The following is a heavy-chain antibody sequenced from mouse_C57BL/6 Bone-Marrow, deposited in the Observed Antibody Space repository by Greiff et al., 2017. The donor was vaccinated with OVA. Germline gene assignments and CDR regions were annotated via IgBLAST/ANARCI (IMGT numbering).Heavy chain of an antibody. D-gene: IGHD2-4*01. CDR3: ASKRGPYDYDDHYWYFDV. CDR2: INPNNGGT. J-gene: IGHJ1*03. V-gene: IGHV1-22*01. CDR1: GYTFTDYN. Sequence: EVQLQQSGPELVKPGASVKMSCKASGYTFTDYNMHWVKQSHGKSLEWIGYINPNNGGTSYNQKFKGKATLTVNKSSSTAYMELRSLTSEDSAVYYCASKRGPYDYDDHYWYFDVWGTGTTVTVSS.